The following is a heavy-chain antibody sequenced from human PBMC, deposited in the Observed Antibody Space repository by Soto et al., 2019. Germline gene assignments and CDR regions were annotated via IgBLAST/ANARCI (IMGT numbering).Heavy chain of an antibody. CDR2: IYDSGGT. J-gene: IGHJ3*02. V-gene: IGHV4-59*01. D-gene: IGHD3-9*01. Sequence: QVQLQESGPRLVKPLETLSLTCTVSGASFSHFYWSWIRQSPGKGLEWLGYIYDSGGTCYNPSLKSRLTVSMDRSHTQFTLNLSSVTVADTAVYFCAVQYYAILTGHLAFDMWGHGSMVTVSS. CDR3: AVQYYAILTGHLAFDM. CDR1: GASFSHFY.